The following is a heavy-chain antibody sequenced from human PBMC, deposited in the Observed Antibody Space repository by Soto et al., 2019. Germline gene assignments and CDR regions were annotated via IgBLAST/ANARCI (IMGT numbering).Heavy chain of an antibody. J-gene: IGHJ6*02. CDR3: ARDGLGFYFHYGMDV. Sequence: QVQLVQSGGGVVQPGRSLRLSCGASGFTFSNYGMHWVRQAPGKGLEWVAVIWYDGKNKYYAESVKGRFTISRDNSKSTLYLQMNSLRAEDTAVYYCARDGLGFYFHYGMDVWGQGTTVTVSS. D-gene: IGHD7-27*01. CDR1: GFTFSNYG. V-gene: IGHV3-33*01. CDR2: IWYDGKNK.